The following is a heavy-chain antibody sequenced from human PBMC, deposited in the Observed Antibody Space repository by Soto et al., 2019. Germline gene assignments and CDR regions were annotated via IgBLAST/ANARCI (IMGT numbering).Heavy chain of an antibody. CDR3: ARDSPPRRE. J-gene: IGHJ4*02. CDR2: ISAYNGNT. Sequence: QVQLVQSGAEVKKPGASVKVSCKASGYTFTSYGISWVRQAPGQGLEWMGWISAYNGNTNYAQQPQGRVPMTTDTSMGAGYMELWSLRSDDSAVYYCARDSPPRREWGQGTLVTVSS. V-gene: IGHV1-18*01. CDR1: GYTFTSYG.